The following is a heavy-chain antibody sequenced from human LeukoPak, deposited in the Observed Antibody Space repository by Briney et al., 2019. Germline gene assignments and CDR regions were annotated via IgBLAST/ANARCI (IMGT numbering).Heavy chain of an antibody. CDR1: GFTLSDYY. D-gene: IGHD3-22*01. V-gene: IGHV3-72*01. J-gene: IGHJ4*02. CDR3: ARAQSDSSGYYYVGDY. CDR2: TRKKAKGYTT. Sequence: GGSLRLSCAASGFTLSDYYMAWVRQAPGQGLEWVARTRKKAKGYTTEYAASVKGRFTISRDDSKNSVDLQMNSLITEDTAVYYCARAQSDSSGYYYVGDYWGQGTLVTVSS.